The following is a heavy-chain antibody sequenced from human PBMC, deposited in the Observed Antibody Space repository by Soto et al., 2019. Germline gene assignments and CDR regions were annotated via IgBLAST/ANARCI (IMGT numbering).Heavy chain of an antibody. V-gene: IGHV3-21*01. CDR2: ISSSSSYI. CDR3: ARGASITMVRGVITPLDG. J-gene: IGHJ6*02. CDR1: GFTFSSYS. D-gene: IGHD3-10*01. Sequence: EVQLVESGGGLVKPGGSLRLSCAASGFTFSSYSMNWVRQAPGKGLEWVSSISSSSSYIYYADSVKGRFTISRYNAKNSLYLQMNSLGAEDTAVYYCARGASITMVRGVITPLDGGGQGTTVTVSS.